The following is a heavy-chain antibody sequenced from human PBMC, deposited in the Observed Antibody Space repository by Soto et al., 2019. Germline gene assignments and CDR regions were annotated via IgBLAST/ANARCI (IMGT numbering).Heavy chain of an antibody. CDR1: GGTFSSYA. CDR3: ARPIAAAGINAFDI. J-gene: IGHJ3*02. Sequence: QVQLVQSGAEVKKPGSSVKVSCKASGGTFSSYAISWVRQAPGQGLEWMGGIIPIFGTANYAQKVQGRVTITADESKSTDDMELSSLRSEDTAVYYGARPIAAAGINAFDIWGQGTMVTVSS. V-gene: IGHV1-69*01. CDR2: IIPIFGTA. D-gene: IGHD6-13*01.